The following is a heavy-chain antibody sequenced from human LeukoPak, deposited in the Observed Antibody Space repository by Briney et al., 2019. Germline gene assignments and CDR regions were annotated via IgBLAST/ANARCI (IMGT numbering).Heavy chain of an antibody. CDR1: GFTLSSYA. Sequence: GGSLRLSFAATGFTLSSYAMSWVRQAPEKGLEWVAAISGGGGTTYYADSVKRRFTISRENSKNTLYLQMNSLIAEGSAVYFCGNSVAATGYYFDYWGQGTLVTVSS. V-gene: IGHV3-23*01. CDR3: GNSVAATGYYFDY. J-gene: IGHJ4*02. D-gene: IGHD6-19*01. CDR2: ISGGGGTT.